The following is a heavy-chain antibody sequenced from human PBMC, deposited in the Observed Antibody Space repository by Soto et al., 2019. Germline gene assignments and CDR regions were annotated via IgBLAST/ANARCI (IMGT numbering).Heavy chain of an antibody. Sequence: LRLSCAASGFTHNSYWMHWVRQAPGMGLVWVSRISPDGSGATYADSVKGRFTISRDDAKNTLYLQMNSLRVEDTAVYYCLRDRTAIVPTSIDYWGHGTLVTVSS. V-gene: IGHV3-74*03. CDR2: ISPDGSGA. D-gene: IGHD5-12*01. J-gene: IGHJ4*01. CDR3: LRDRTAIVPTSIDY. CDR1: GFTHNSYW.